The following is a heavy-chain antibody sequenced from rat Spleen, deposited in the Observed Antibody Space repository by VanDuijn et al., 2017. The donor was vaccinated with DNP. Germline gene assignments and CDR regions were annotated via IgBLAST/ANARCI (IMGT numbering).Heavy chain of an antibody. Sequence: EVQLVESGGGLVQPGRSLKLSCAASGFTFSDYNMAWVRQAPKKGLEWVATISYDGSSIDYRDSVKGRFTTSRDNAKNILYLQMDSLRSEDTATYYCARWTTYYYAMDAWGQGTSVTVSS. CDR2: ISYDGSSI. D-gene: IGHD1-7*01. CDR3: ARWTTYYYAMDA. CDR1: GFTFSDYN. V-gene: IGHV5-7*01. J-gene: IGHJ4*01.